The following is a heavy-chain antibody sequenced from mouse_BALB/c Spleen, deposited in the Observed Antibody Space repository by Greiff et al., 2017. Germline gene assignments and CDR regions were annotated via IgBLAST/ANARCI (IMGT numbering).Heavy chain of an antibody. V-gene: IGHV5-6-3*01. CDR2: INSNGGST. CDR3: AREEGGFLYYAMDY. J-gene: IGHJ4*01. Sequence: EVKVVESGGGLVQPGGSLKLSCAASGFTFSSYGMSWVRQTPDKRLELVATINSNGGSTYYPDSVKGRFTISRDNAKNTLYLQMSSLKSEDTAMYYCAREEGGFLYYAMDYWGQGTSVTVSS. CDR1: GFTFSSYG.